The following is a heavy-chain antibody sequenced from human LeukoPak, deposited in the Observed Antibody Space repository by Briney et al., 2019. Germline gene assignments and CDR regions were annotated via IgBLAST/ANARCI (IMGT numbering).Heavy chain of an antibody. Sequence: PGGSLRLSCAASGFTFSSYSMNWVRQAPGKGLEWVSSISSSSSYIYYADSVKGRFTISRDNAKNSLYLQMNSLRAEDTAVYYCARLVGYCSSASCYATDYYYGMDVWGQGTTVTVSS. CDR3: ARLVGYCSSASCYATDYYYGMDV. J-gene: IGHJ6*02. CDR1: GFTFSSYS. D-gene: IGHD2-2*01. CDR2: ISSSSSYI. V-gene: IGHV3-21*01.